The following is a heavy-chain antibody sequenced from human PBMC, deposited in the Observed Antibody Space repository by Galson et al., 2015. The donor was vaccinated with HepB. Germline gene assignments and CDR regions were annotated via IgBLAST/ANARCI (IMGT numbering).Heavy chain of an antibody. Sequence: QSGAEVKKPGESLKISCKGSGYRFSTYWIGWVRQLPGRGLEWMGSVYPGASDTRYSPSFQGQVTISADKSINTAYLQWSSLEASDTAMYYCARRQIHGSGFYGMDVWGQGTTVTVSS. V-gene: IGHV5-51*01. D-gene: IGHD3-22*01. CDR2: VYPGASDT. CDR3: ARRQIHGSGFYGMDV. CDR1: GYRFSTYW. J-gene: IGHJ6*02.